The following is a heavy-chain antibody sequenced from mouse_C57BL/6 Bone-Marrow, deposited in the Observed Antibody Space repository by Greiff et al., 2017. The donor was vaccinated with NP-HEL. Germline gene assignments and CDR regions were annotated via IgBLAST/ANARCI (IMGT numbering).Heavy chain of an antibody. J-gene: IGHJ1*03. V-gene: IGHV1-62-2*01. CDR2: FYPGSGSI. CDR3: ARHGLGLYYGSSYWYFDV. D-gene: IGHD1-1*01. Sequence: VQLQQSGAELVKPGASVQLSCKASGYTFTEYTIHWVKQRSGQGLEWIGWFYPGSGSIKYNEKFKDQATLTADKSSSTVYMELSRLTSEDSAVYFCARHGLGLYYGSSYWYFDVWGTGTTVTVSS. CDR1: GYTFTEYT.